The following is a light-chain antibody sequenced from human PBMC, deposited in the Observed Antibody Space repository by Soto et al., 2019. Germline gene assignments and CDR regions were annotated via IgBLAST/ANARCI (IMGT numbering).Light chain of an antibody. J-gene: IGLJ1*01. CDR1: SSDVGSYNL. V-gene: IGLV2-23*01. Sequence: QSALTQPASVSGSPGQSITISCTGSSSDVGSYNLVSWYQQHPGKAPKLMIYEGSKRPSGVSNRFSGSKSGNTASLTISGLQAEDEADYYCCSYAGGGSYDFGPGTQLTVL. CDR2: EGS. CDR3: CSYAGGGSYD.